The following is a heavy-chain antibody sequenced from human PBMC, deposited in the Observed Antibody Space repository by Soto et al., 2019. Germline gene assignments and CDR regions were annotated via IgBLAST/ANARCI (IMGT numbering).Heavy chain of an antibody. Sequence: GASVKVSCKASGYTCTIYGISCVLQSPGQWLEWMGWISAYNGNTNYAQKLQGRVTMTTDTSTSTAYMELRSLRSDDTAVYYCARVAAAMKHYGMDVWGQGTTVTVSS. CDR1: GYTCTIYG. J-gene: IGHJ6*02. D-gene: IGHD6-25*01. CDR2: ISAYNGNT. V-gene: IGHV1-18*04. CDR3: ARVAAAMKHYGMDV.